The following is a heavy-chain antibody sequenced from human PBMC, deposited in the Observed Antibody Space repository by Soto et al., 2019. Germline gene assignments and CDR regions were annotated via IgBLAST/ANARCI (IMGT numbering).Heavy chain of an antibody. CDR1: GGPFSDYY. D-gene: IGHD2-2*01. V-gene: IGHV4-34*01. J-gene: IGHJ6*02. Sequence: SETLSLTCAVYGGPFSDYYWSWIRQPPEKGLEWIGDFNHSGSTNYNPSLRSRVTISVDTSKNQFSLKLSSVTAADTAVYYCAKLAGYCSGNSCHGDYAMDVWGQGTTVTV. CDR2: FNHSGST. CDR3: AKLAGYCSGNSCHGDYAMDV.